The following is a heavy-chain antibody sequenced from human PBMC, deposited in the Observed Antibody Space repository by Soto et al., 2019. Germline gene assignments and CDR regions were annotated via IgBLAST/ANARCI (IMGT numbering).Heavy chain of an antibody. V-gene: IGHV1-46*01. CDR3: ARDAIAAVVDGVYYYGMDV. J-gene: IGHJ6*02. D-gene: IGHD6-13*01. Sequence: ASVKVSCKASGYTFTSYYMHWVRQTPGQGLEWMGIINPSGGSTSYAQKFQGRVTMTRDTSTSTVYMELSSLRSEDTAVYYCARDAIAAVVDGVYYYGMDVWGQGTTVTVSS. CDR2: INPSGGST. CDR1: GYTFTSYY.